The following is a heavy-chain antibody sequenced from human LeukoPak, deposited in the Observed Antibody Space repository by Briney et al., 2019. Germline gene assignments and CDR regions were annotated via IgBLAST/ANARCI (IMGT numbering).Heavy chain of an antibody. J-gene: IGHJ4*02. D-gene: IGHD1-1*01. CDR1: GGSISSYY. Sequence: SETLSLTCTVSGGSISSYYWSWIRQPPGKGLEWIGYIYYSGSTNYNPSLKSRVTISVDTSKNQFSLKLSSVTAADTAVYYCARLLHNTNWNAPFGYWGRGTLVTVSS. CDR2: IYYSGST. CDR3: ARLLHNTNWNAPFGY. V-gene: IGHV4-59*08.